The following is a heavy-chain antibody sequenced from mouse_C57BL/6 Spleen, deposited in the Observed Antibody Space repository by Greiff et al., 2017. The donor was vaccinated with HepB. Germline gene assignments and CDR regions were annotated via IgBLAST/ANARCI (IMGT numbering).Heavy chain of an antibody. Sequence: VQLQQSDAELVKPGASVKISCKVSGYTFTDHTIHWMKQRPEQGLEWIGYIYPRDGSTKYNEKFKGKATLTADNSSSTVYMQLNSLTSEDSAVYFCARDGDYDVAWFAYWGQGTLVTVSA. J-gene: IGHJ3*01. CDR1: GYTFTDHT. CDR2: IYPRDGST. V-gene: IGHV1-78*01. D-gene: IGHD2-4*01. CDR3: ARDGDYDVAWFAY.